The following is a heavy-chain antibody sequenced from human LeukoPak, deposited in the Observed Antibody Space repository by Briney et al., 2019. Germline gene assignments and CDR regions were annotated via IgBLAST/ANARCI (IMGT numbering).Heavy chain of an antibody. D-gene: IGHD6-13*01. CDR3: ARGRYEGDSSSWWSLDSYYYMDV. CDR1: GYTFTGYY. V-gene: IGHV1-2*02. J-gene: IGHJ6*03. Sequence: GATVKVSCKASGYTFTGYYVHWVRQAPGQGLEWMGWINPNSGGTNYAQKFQGRVTMTRDTSISTVYMELSRLRSDDTAVYYCARGRYEGDSSSWWSLDSYYYMDVWGKGTTVTISS. CDR2: INPNSGGT.